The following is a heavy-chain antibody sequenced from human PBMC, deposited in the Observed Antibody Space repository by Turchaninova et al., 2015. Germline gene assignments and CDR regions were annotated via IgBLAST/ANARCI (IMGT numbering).Heavy chain of an antibody. Sequence: QVQLVQSGAEVKKPGASVTVPCKASGYTFTADYLHWVRQAPGQGLEWMGRINSNSGGTNYAQRFQGRVTMTRDTSITTAYMELSRLSSDDTAVYYCARDYPFDYWGQGTLVTVSS. V-gene: IGHV1-2*06. CDR3: ARDYPFDY. J-gene: IGHJ4*02. CDR2: INSNSGGT. CDR1: GYTFTADY.